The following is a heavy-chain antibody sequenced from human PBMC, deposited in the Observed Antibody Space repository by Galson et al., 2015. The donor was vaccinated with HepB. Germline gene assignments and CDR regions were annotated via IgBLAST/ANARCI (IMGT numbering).Heavy chain of an antibody. D-gene: IGHD2-2*01. J-gene: IGHJ6*02. CDR2: ISYDGSNK. CDR1: GFTFSSYG. CDR3: AKANPIVVARMDI. Sequence: SLRLSCAASGFTFSSYGMHWVRQAPGKGLEWVAVISYDGSNKYYADSVKGRFTISRDNSKNTLYLQMNSLRAEDTAVYYCAKANPIVVARMDIWGQGTTVTVSS. V-gene: IGHV3-30*18.